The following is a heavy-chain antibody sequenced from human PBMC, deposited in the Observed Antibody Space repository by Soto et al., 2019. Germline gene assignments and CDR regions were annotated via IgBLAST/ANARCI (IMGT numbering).Heavy chain of an antibody. CDR2: ISASGGST. V-gene: IGHV3-23*01. Sequence: PGGSLRLSCAASGFTFSSYAMYWVRQAPGKGLEWVSGISASGGSTFYADSVKGRFTISRDNSKNTLFLQMNSLRGEDTALYYCAKCGRGSATCYGAFDFWGQGTMVTVSS. J-gene: IGHJ3*01. CDR3: AKCGRGSATCYGAFDF. D-gene: IGHD2-2*01. CDR1: GFTFSSYA.